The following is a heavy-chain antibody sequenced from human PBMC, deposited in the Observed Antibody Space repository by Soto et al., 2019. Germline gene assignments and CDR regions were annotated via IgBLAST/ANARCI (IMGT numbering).Heavy chain of an antibody. CDR1: GGTFSSYA. Sequence: SVKVSCKASGGTFSSYAISWVRQAPGQGLEWMGGIIPIFGTANYAQKFQGRVTITADESTNTAYMGLSSLRSGDTAVYYCARSRFVVGVTEDYYGMDVWGQGTTVTVSS. V-gene: IGHV1-69*13. CDR2: IIPIFGTA. CDR3: ARSRFVVGVTEDYYGMDV. J-gene: IGHJ6*02. D-gene: IGHD2-15*01.